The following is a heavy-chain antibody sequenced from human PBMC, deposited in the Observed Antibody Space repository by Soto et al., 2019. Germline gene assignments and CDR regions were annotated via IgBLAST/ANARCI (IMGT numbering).Heavy chain of an antibody. J-gene: IGHJ4*02. V-gene: IGHV1-18*01. D-gene: IGHD3-22*01. CDR2: ISTYNGNT. CDR3: ARSLSGYITHFDY. CDR1: GYTFTSYG. Sequence: QVQLVQSGAEVKKPGASVKVSCKASGYTFTSYGISWVRQAPGQGLEWMGWISTYNGNTNYTQKLQGRVTMTTDTSTSTVYMELRSLRSDDTAAYYCARSLSGYITHFDYWGQGTLVTVSS.